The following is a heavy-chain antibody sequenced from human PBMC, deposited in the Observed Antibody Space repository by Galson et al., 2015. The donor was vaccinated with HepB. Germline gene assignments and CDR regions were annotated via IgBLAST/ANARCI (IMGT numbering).Heavy chain of an antibody. V-gene: IGHV3-23*01. D-gene: IGHD5-12*01. Sequence: SLRLSCAASGFTFSNYAMRWVRQAPGKGLEWVSGISGNGGSTYYADSVKGRFTISRDNSKNVVYLQMNSLRVEDTAVYYCAKGAQRGSMTYYNGMDVWGQGTTVTVSS. CDR3: AKGAQRGSMTYYNGMDV. J-gene: IGHJ6*02. CDR1: GFTFSNYA. CDR2: ISGNGGST.